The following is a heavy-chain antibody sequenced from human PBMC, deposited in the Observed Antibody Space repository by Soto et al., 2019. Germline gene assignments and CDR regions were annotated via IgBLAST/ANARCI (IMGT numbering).Heavy chain of an antibody. CDR2: TYYRSKWYN. J-gene: IGHJ6*02. V-gene: IGHV6-1*01. D-gene: IGHD3-10*01. CDR3: ARELLWFGEGRYGMDV. Sequence: PSETLSLTCAISGDSVSSNSAAWNWIRQSPSRGLEWLGRTYYRSKWYNDYAVSVKSRITINPDTSKNQFSLQLNSVTPEDTAVYYCARELLWFGEGRYGMDVWGQGTTVTVSS. CDR1: GDSVSSNSAA.